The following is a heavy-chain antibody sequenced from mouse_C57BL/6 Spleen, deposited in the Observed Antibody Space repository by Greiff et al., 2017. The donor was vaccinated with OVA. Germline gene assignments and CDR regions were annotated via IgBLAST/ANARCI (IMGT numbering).Heavy chain of an antibody. J-gene: IGHJ4*01. CDR1: GYTFTSYW. Sequence: QVQLQQPGAELVKPGASVKVSCKASGYTFTSYWMHWVKQRPGQGLEWIGRIHPSDSDTNYNEKFKGKATLTVDKSSSTAYLQLSSLTSEDSAVSYCVLGAYYRSYYAMDCWGQGTSVTVPS. D-gene: IGHD2-14*01. CDR2: IHPSDSDT. CDR3: VLGAYYRSYYAMDC. V-gene: IGHV1-74*01.